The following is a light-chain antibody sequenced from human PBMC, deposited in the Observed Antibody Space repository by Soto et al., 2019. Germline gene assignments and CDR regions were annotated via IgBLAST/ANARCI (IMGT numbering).Light chain of an antibody. CDR3: QQHYLGPVT. J-gene: IGKJ3*01. Sequence: DIVMTQSPDSLAVSLGERATINCKSSQSLLYNSSNKNYLAWYQQKPGQPPKLLIYWASTRESGVPDRFSGSGSGTDFTLTISSLQAEDVAVYYCQQHYLGPVTFGPGTKVDIK. V-gene: IGKV4-1*01. CDR2: WAS. CDR1: QSLLYNSSNKNY.